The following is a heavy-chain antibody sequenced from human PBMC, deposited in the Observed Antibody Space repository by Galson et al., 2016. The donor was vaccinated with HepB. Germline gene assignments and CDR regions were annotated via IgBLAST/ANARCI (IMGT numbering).Heavy chain of an antibody. CDR3: ARGMASAFYYYDSSGYQYFDY. CDR2: ISYDGSNK. J-gene: IGHJ4*02. D-gene: IGHD3-22*01. CDR1: GFTFSSYA. V-gene: IGHV3-30*04. Sequence: SLRLSCAASGFTFSSYAMHWVRQAPGKGLEGVAVISYDGSNKYYADPVKGRFTISRDNSKNTLYLQMKSLRVEATAVYYCARGMASAFYYYDSSGYQYFDYWGQGTLVTVSS.